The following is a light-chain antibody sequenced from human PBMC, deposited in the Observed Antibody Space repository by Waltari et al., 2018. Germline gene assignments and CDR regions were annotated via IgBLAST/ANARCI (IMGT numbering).Light chain of an antibody. Sequence: QSALTQPRSVSGSPGQSVTIPCTGTSSDVGAYDYVSWYQQHPGKAPKFMIYDVNKRPAGVPDRFSGSKSGNTASLTISGLQAEDEADYYCCSFGGGYPVVFGGGTTLTVL. CDR1: SSDVGAYDY. J-gene: IGLJ3*02. V-gene: IGLV2-11*01. CDR2: DVN. CDR3: CSFGGGYPVV.